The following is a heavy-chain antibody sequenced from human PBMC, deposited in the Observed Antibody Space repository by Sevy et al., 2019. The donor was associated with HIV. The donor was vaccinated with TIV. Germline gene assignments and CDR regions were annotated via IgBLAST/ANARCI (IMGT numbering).Heavy chain of an antibody. CDR2: IYSGGST. V-gene: IGHV3-53*01. J-gene: IGHJ5*02. CDR3: ASQGREYLRWFDP. D-gene: IGHD2-2*01. Sequence: GGSLRLSCAASGFTVSSNYMIWVRQAPGKGLEWVSVIYSGGSTYYADSVKGRFTISRDNSKNTLYLQMNSLRAEDTAVYYCASQGREYLRWFDPWGQGTLVTVSS. CDR1: GFTVSSNY.